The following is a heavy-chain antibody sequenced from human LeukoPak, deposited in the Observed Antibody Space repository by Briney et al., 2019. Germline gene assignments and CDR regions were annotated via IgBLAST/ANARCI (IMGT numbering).Heavy chain of an antibody. CDR1: GGSISGSNYY. CDR3: ARHGQLVRVSYYYYMDV. CDR2: LYYRGNT. V-gene: IGHV4-39*01. D-gene: IGHD6-6*01. J-gene: IGHJ6*03. Sequence: PSETLSLTCTVSGGSISGSNYYWVWIRQPPGKGLEWIGSLYYRGNTYYNPSLKSRVTISLDTSKNQFSLRLDSVTAADTAVYYCARHGQLVRVSYYYYMDVWGKGTTVTASS.